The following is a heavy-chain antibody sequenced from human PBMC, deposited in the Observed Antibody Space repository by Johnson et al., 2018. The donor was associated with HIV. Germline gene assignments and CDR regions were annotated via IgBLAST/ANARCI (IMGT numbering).Heavy chain of an antibody. CDR2: IKGKTDGGTT. CDR1: GFTFSNAW. D-gene: IGHD3-22*01. J-gene: IGHJ3*02. CDR3: ATVVVITQDAFDI. V-gene: IGHV3-15*01. Sequence: VQLVESGGGLVKPGGSLRLSCAASGFTFSNAWMSWVRQAPGKGLEWVGRIKGKTDGGTTDYAAPVKGRFTISRSESKNTLYLQMNSLKIEDTAVYYCATVVVITQDAFDIWGQGTMVTVSS.